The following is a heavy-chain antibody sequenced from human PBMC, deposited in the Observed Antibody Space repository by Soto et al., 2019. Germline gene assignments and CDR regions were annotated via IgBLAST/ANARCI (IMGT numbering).Heavy chain of an antibody. V-gene: IGHV4-39*01. J-gene: IGHJ3*02. CDR1: GGSISSSSYY. CDR2: IYYSGST. Sequence: QLQLRESGPGLVKPSETLSLTCTVSGGSISSSSYYWGWIRQPPGKGLEWIGSIYYSGSTYYNPSLKSRVTISVDTSKNQFSLKLSSVTAADTAVYYCARQVNPWAQGAFDIWGQGTMVTVSS. D-gene: IGHD3-10*01. CDR3: ARQVNPWAQGAFDI.